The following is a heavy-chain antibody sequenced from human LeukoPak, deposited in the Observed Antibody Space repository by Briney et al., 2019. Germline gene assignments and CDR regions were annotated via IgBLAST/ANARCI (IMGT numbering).Heavy chain of an antibody. CDR1: GFSLSTSGMC. V-gene: IGHV2-70*11. CDR2: IDWDDDK. Sequence: SGPALVKPTQTLTLTCTFSGFSLSTSGMCVSWIRQPPGKALEWLARIDWDDDKYYSTSLKTRLTTSKDTSKNQVVLTMTNMDPVDTATYYCARTTYGSGSYTIDYWGQGTLVTVSS. CDR3: ARTTYGSGSYTIDY. J-gene: IGHJ4*02. D-gene: IGHD3-10*01.